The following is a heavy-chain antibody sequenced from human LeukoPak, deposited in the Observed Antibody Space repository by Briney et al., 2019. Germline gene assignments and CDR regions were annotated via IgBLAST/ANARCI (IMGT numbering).Heavy chain of an antibody. Sequence: ASVKVSCKASGYTFTGYYMHWVRQAPGQGLEWMGWINPNSGGTNYAQKFQGWVTMTRDTSISTAYMGLSRLRSDDTAVYYCARGVGGGSSWYNWFDPWGQGTLVTVSS. CDR2: INPNSGGT. CDR1: GYTFTGYY. J-gene: IGHJ5*02. D-gene: IGHD6-13*01. V-gene: IGHV1-2*04. CDR3: ARGVGGGSSWYNWFDP.